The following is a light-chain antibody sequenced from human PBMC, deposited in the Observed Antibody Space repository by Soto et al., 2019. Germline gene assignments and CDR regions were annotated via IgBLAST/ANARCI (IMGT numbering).Light chain of an antibody. V-gene: IGKV3-15*01. J-gene: IGKJ4*01. Sequence: ILMTQSAAPLSVSPGEGATLSCRASQSVSSNLAWYQQRTGQAPRLLIYGASTRATGIPARFSGSASGTEFTLTISSLHSEDFGVYYCQQYNNWPLTFGGGTKV. CDR1: QSVSSN. CDR3: QQYNNWPLT. CDR2: GAS.